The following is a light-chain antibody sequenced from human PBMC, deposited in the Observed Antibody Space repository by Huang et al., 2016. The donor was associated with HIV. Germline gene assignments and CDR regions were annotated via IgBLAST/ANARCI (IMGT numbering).Light chain of an antibody. J-gene: IGKJ1*01. CDR1: QSVSNE. Sequence: EIVMTQSPVTLSVSPGERATLSCRASQSVSNEVAWFQQKPGQAPRLLIYGANIRPSGTPVGFSGSGSGTEFTLTISSLQSEDFAIYYCQQYNDWPWTFGQGTKVEIK. CDR2: GAN. CDR3: QQYNDWPWT. V-gene: IGKV3-15*01.